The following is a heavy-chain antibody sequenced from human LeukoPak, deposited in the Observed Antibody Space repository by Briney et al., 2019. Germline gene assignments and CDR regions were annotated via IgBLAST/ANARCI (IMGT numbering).Heavy chain of an antibody. V-gene: IGHV3-33*01. J-gene: IGHJ4*02. CDR3: ARGLLWFGESQYYFDY. CDR1: GFTFSSYG. CDR2: IWYDGSNK. D-gene: IGHD3-10*01. Sequence: GGSLRLSCAASGFTFSSYGMHWVRQAPGKGLEWVAVIWYDGSNKYYADSVKGRFTISRDNSKNTLYLQMNSLRAEDTAVYYCARGLLWFGESQYYFDYWGQGTLVTVSS.